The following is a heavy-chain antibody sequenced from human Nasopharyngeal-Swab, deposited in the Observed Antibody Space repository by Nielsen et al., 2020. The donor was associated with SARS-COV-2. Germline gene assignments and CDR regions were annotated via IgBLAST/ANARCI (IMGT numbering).Heavy chain of an antibody. D-gene: IGHD3-16*01. J-gene: IGHJ3*02. Sequence: GESLKISCSASGFTFSIHAMHWVRQAPGKGLEYVSTINDYEDRLYYADSVKGRFTISRDNSKNTLYLQMGSLRPEDTAVYWCVKDLRGRYGFESWGQGTMVTASS. CDR3: VKDLRGRYGFES. CDR1: GFTFSIHA. CDR2: INDYEDRL. V-gene: IGHV3-64D*06.